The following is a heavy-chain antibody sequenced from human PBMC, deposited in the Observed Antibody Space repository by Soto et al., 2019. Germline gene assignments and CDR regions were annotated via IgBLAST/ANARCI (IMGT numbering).Heavy chain of an antibody. J-gene: IGHJ6*04. Sequence: GGSLRLSCAASGFTFSSYAMSWVRQAPGKGLEWVSLISATGGGTYYADSVKGRFTISRDNSHNTLYLQVHSLTAEDTAVYYFAKGRRGGGNSPFYFDFGGRGPRSAASS. D-gene: IGHD3-10*01. CDR2: ISATGGGT. CDR3: AKGRRGGGNSPFYFDF. V-gene: IGHV3-23*01. CDR1: GFTFSSYA.